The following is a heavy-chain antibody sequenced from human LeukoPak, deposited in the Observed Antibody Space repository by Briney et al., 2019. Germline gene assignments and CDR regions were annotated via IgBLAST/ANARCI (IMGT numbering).Heavy chain of an antibody. V-gene: IGHV4-38-2*02. CDR3: ARDLSIVTGSDY. Sequence: PSETLSLTCTVSGYSISSGYYWGWIRQPPGKGLEWIGSIYYSGSTDYNPYLKSRVTISVDTSKNQCSLKVASVTAADTAVYYCARDLSIVTGSDYWGQGILVTVSS. J-gene: IGHJ4*02. CDR2: IYYSGST. CDR1: GYSISSGYY. D-gene: IGHD2/OR15-2a*01.